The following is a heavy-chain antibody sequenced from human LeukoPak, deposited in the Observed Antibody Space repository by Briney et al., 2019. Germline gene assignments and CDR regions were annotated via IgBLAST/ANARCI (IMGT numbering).Heavy chain of an antibody. D-gene: IGHD3-16*02. CDR3: ARLGYTRAWSYWYFDL. V-gene: IGHV3-7*01. Sequence: AGGSLRLSCAASGFTFNTVWMTWVRQAPGKGLEWVANIKGDGSEKSYADSVRGRFTISRDNAQNSLFLQMNMLRVEDTAIYYCARLGYTRAWSYWYFDLWGRGTLVTVSS. CDR1: GFTFNTVW. J-gene: IGHJ2*01. CDR2: IKGDGSEK.